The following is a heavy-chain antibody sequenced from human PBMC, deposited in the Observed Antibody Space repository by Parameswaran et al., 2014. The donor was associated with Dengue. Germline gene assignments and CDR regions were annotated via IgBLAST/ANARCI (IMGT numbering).Heavy chain of an antibody. Sequence: SWVRQAPGQGLEWMGGIIPIFGTANYAQKFQGRVTITADESTSTAYMELSSLRSEDTAVYYCARTREMATIERTYYFDYWGQGTLVTVSS. V-gene: IGHV1-69*01. J-gene: IGHJ4*02. D-gene: IGHD5-24*01. CDR3: ARTREMATIERTYYFDY. CDR2: IIPIFGTA.